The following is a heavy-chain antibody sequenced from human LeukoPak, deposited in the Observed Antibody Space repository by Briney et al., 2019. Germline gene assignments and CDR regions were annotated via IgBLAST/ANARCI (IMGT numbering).Heavy chain of an antibody. J-gene: IGHJ4*02. CDR1: GGSVRSGNYY. CDR2: IYYSGST. CDR3: ARGRRWYSSSWYGDGQFDY. Sequence: SETLSLTCTVSGGSVRSGNYYWSWIRQPPGRGLEWIGYIYYSGSTNYNPSLKSRVTISVDTSKNQFSLKLRSVTAADTAVYYCARGRRWYSSSWYGDGQFDYWGQGTLVTVSS. D-gene: IGHD6-13*01. V-gene: IGHV4-61*01.